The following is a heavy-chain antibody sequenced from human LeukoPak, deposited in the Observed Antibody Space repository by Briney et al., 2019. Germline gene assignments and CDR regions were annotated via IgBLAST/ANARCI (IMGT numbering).Heavy chain of an antibody. J-gene: IGHJ4*02. CDR2: ISSSSSYI. CDR1: GFTFSSYS. D-gene: IGHD2-2*01. Sequence: PGGSLRLSCAASGFTFSSYSMNWVRKAPGKGLEWVSSISSSSSYIYYADSVKGRFTISRDNAKNSLYLQMNSLRAEDTAVYYCARWAGYCSSTSCQIGDYWGQGTLVTVSS. CDR3: ARWAGYCSSTSCQIGDY. V-gene: IGHV3-21*01.